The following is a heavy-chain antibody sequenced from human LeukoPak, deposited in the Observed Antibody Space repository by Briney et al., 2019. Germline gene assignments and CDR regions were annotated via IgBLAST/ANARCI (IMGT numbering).Heavy chain of an antibody. J-gene: IGHJ3*02. CDR3: TASIELYDAFDI. CDR2: IYSGGST. V-gene: IGHV3-53*01. CDR1: GFTVSSNY. Sequence: GGSLRLSCAASGFTVSSNYMSWVRQAPGKGLEWVSVIYSGGSTYYADSVKGRFTISRDNSKNTLHLQMNSLRAEDTAVYYCTASIELYDAFDIWGQGTMVTVSS. D-gene: IGHD1-26*01.